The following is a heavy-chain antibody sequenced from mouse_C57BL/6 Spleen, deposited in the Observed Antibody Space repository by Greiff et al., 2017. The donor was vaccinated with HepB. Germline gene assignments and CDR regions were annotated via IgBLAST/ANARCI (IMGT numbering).Heavy chain of an antibody. CDR2: IYPSDSET. D-gene: IGHD2-4*01. CDR1: GYTFTSYW. Sequence: QVQLQQPGAELVRPGSSVKLSCKASGYTFTSYWMDWVKQRPGQGLEWIGNIYPSDSETHYNQKFKDKATLTVDKSSSTAYKQLSSLTSEDSAVYYCARLGDYDYDGGFAYWGQGTLVTVSA. CDR3: ARLGDYDYDGGFAY. V-gene: IGHV1-61*01. J-gene: IGHJ3*01.